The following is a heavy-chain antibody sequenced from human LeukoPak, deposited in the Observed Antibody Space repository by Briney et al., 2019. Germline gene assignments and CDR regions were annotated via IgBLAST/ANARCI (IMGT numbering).Heavy chain of an antibody. CDR1: GYTFTSYD. CDR3: ARDQVQLERRGLRRYGWFDP. Sequence: VASVKVSCKASGYTFTSYDINWVRQATGQGLEWMGWMNPNSGNTGYAQKFQGRVTMTTDTSTSTAYMELRSLRSDDTAVYYCARDQVQLERRGLRRYGWFDPWGQGTLVTVSS. J-gene: IGHJ5*02. D-gene: IGHD1-1*01. V-gene: IGHV1-8*01. CDR2: MNPNSGNT.